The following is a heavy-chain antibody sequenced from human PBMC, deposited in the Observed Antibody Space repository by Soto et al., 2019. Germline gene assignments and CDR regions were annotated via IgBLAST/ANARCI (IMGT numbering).Heavy chain of an antibody. CDR3: GRGEGSGSKALGH. CDR1: GFTVSNNY. J-gene: IGHJ4*02. V-gene: IGHV3-66*01. Sequence: PGGSLSLSCAASGFTVSNNYMTWVRQAPGKGLEWIAVTQDGGSISYADSVSDRFTISRDNAKNTVFLEMNSLRPEDTAVYFCGRGEGSGSKALGHWGKGTLVTVSS. D-gene: IGHD3-10*01. CDR2: TQDGGSI.